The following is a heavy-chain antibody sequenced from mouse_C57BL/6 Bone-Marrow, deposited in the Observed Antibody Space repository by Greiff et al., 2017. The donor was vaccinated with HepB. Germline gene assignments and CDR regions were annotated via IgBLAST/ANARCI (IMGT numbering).Heavy chain of an antibody. CDR2: IYPGSGNT. D-gene: IGHD3-2*02. CDR1: GYTFTDYY. Sequence: VQLQQSGAELVRPGASVKLSCKASGYTFTDYYINWVKQRPGQGLEWIARIYPGSGNTYYNEKFKGKATLTAEKSSSTAYMQLSSLTSEDSAVYFGARGAAQATDYAMDYWGQGTSVTVSS. V-gene: IGHV1-76*01. CDR3: ARGAAQATDYAMDY. J-gene: IGHJ4*01.